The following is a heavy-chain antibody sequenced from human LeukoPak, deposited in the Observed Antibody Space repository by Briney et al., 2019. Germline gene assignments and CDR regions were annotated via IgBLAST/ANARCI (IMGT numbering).Heavy chain of an antibody. Sequence: SETLSLTCAVYGGSFSGYYSSWIRQPPGKGLEWIGEINHSGGTNHNPSLKSRVTISVDTSKNQFSLKLSSVTAADTAVYYCARGGHLNYGDYADWFDPWGQGTLVTVSS. D-gene: IGHD4-17*01. CDR3: ARGGHLNYGDYADWFDP. CDR1: GGSFSGYY. J-gene: IGHJ5*02. V-gene: IGHV4-34*01. CDR2: INHSGGT.